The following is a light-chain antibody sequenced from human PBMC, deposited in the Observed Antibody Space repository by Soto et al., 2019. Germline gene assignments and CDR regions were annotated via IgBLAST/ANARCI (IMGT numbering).Light chain of an antibody. Sequence: AIRMTQSPSSFSASTGDRVTITCRASQGISSYLAWYQQKPGKAPKLLIYAASTLQSGVPSRFSGSGSGTDFTLTISSLQPADFATYFCQQSYSTPFTFGPGTKVDIK. V-gene: IGKV1-8*01. J-gene: IGKJ3*01. CDR2: AAS. CDR3: QQSYSTPFT. CDR1: QGISSY.